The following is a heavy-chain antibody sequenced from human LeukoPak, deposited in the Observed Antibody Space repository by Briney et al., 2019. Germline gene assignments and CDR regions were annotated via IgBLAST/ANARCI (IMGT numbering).Heavy chain of an antibody. V-gene: IGHV4-59*12. Sequence: SETLSLTCTVSGGSISSYYWSWIRQPPGKGLEWIGYIYYSGSTNYNPSLKSRVTISVDTSKNQFSLKLSSVTAADTAVYYCALSGGHYWYFDLWGRGTLVTVSS. CDR1: GGSISSYY. D-gene: IGHD2-15*01. CDR3: ALSGGHYWYFDL. CDR2: IYYSGST. J-gene: IGHJ2*01.